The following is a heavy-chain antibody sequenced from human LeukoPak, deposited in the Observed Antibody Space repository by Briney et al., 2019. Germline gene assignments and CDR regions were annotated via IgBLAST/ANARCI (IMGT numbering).Heavy chain of an antibody. CDR3: ARPLWFGARGAFDI. CDR1: GGSFSGYY. V-gene: IGHV4-34*01. CDR2: INHSGST. D-gene: IGHD3-10*01. Sequence: SETLSLTCAVYGGSFSGYYWSWIGQPPGKRVEWSGEINHSGSTNYNPSLKSRDTISVDTSKNQFSLKLSSVAAAGTAVYCCARPLWFGARGAFDIWGQGTMVTVSS. J-gene: IGHJ3*02.